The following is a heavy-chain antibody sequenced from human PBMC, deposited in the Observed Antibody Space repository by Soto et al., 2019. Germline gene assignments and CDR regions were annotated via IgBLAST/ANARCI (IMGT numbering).Heavy chain of an antibody. D-gene: IGHD6-13*01. CDR3: TRTSVATPGTY. CDR2: IKQDGSEK. CDR1: GFTFSDYW. J-gene: IGHJ4*02. Sequence: GGSLRLSCAASGFTFSDYWMTWVRQAPGKGLEWVANIKQDGSEKYYVDSVKGRFTISRDNAENSLYLQMNSLRAEDTAVYYCTRTSVATPGTYWGQGTLVTVSS. V-gene: IGHV3-7*05.